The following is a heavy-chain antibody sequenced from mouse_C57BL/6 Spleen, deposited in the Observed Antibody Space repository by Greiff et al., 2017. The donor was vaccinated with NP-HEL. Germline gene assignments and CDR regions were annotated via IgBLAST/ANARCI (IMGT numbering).Heavy chain of an antibody. V-gene: IGHV5-16*01. CDR1: GFTFSDYY. D-gene: IGHD2-13*01. CDR3: ARDHRGDYDY. CDR2: INYDGSST. Sequence: EVQRVESEGGLVQPGSSMKLSCTASGFTFSDYYMAWVRQVPEKGLEWVANINYDGSSTYYLDSLKSRFIISRDNAKNILYLQMSSLKSEDTATYYCARDHRGDYDYWGQGTTLTASS. J-gene: IGHJ2*01.